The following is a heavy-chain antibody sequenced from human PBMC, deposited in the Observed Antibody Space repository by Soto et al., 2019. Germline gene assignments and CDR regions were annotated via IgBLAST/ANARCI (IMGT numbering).Heavy chain of an antibody. CDR1: GFTFSSYA. J-gene: IGHJ4*02. CDR3: ARDYYNYYDSSGYYRSPAY. V-gene: IGHV3-30-3*01. CDR2: ISYDGSDK. Sequence: GGSLRLSCAASGFTFSSYAMHWVRQAPGKGLEWVALISYDGSDKDYADSVKGRFTISRDNSRNTLFLQMNSLRAEDTAVYYCARDYYNYYDSSGYYRSPAYWGQGILVTVSS. D-gene: IGHD3-22*01.